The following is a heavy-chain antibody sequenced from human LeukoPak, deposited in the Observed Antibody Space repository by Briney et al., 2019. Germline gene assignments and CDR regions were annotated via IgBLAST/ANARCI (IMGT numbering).Heavy chain of an antibody. D-gene: IGHD2-2*01. CDR1: GCIFTTYW. V-gene: IGHV5-51*01. CDR2: VSPGESDT. J-gene: IGHJ3*02. Sequence: GGALKISFKGSGCIFTTYWIGWVRQMPGKGREWMGIVSPGESDTKYSPSFQGQVTISADKSIRTAYLQWSSLKATDTAMYYCARRYCSSTFCHGAFDIWGQGTMVTVSS. CDR3: ARRYCSSTFCHGAFDI.